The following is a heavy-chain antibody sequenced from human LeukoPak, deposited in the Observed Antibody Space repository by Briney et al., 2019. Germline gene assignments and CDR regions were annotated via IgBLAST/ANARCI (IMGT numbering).Heavy chain of an antibody. CDR3: ATSSRYQLPYYFEH. CDR1: GGSISSYY. Sequence: PSETLSLTCTVSGGSISSYYWSWIRQPPGKGLEWIGYIYYSGSTNYNPSLKSRVTISVDTSKNQLSLKLTSVTAADTAVYYCATSSRYQLPYYFEHWGQGTLVTVSS. J-gene: IGHJ4*02. D-gene: IGHD2-2*01. CDR2: IYYSGST. V-gene: IGHV4-59*08.